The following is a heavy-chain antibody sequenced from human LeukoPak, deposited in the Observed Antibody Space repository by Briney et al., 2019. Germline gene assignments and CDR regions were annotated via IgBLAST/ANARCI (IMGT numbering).Heavy chain of an antibody. J-gene: IGHJ3*02. CDR3: AREGWLQYRAFDI. Sequence: SETLSLTCTVSGGSISSYYRSWIRQPPGKGLEWIGYIYYSGSTNYNPSLKSRVTISVDTSKNQFSLKLSSVTAADTAVYYCAREGWLQYRAFDIWGQGTMVTVSS. CDR1: GGSISSYY. D-gene: IGHD5-24*01. V-gene: IGHV4-59*01. CDR2: IYYSGST.